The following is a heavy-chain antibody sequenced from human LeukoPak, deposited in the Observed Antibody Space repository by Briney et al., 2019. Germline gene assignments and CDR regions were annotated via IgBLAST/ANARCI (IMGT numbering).Heavy chain of an antibody. J-gene: IGHJ5*02. Sequence: SVKVSCKASGGTFSSYAISWVRQAPGQGLEWMGRIIPILGIANYAQKLQGRVTITADKSTSTAYMELSSLRSEDTAVYYCARDCSLSWFDPWGQGTLVTVSS. CDR3: ARDCSLSWFDP. CDR1: GGTFSSYA. CDR2: IIPILGIA. D-gene: IGHD2-21*01. V-gene: IGHV1-69*04.